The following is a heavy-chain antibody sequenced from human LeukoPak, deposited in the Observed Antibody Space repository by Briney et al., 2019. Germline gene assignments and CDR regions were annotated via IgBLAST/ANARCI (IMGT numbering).Heavy chain of an antibody. V-gene: IGHV1-46*01. CDR1: GYTFTIYY. CDR3: ARDGPPIVGATTHPVYGMDV. Sequence: GASVTVSFKASGYTFTIYYMHWVRQAPGQGLEWMGIINPSGGSTSYAQKFQGRVTMTRDTSTSTVYMELSSLRSEDTAVYYCARDGPPIVGATTHPVYGMDVWGQGTTVTVSS. CDR2: INPSGGST. J-gene: IGHJ6*02. D-gene: IGHD1-26*01.